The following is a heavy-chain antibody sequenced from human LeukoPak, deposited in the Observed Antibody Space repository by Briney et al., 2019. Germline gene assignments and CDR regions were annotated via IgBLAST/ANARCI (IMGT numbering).Heavy chain of an antibody. V-gene: IGHV1-18*01. J-gene: IGHJ6*03. CDR2: ISAYNGNT. Sequence: ASVKVSCKASGYTFTSYGISWVRQAPGQGLEWMGWISAYNGNTNYAQKLQGRVTMTTDTSTSTACMELRSLRSDDTAVYYCASSETDYYYYYYMDVWGKGTTVTVSS. D-gene: IGHD1-14*01. CDR1: GYTFTSYG. CDR3: ASSETDYYYYYYMDV.